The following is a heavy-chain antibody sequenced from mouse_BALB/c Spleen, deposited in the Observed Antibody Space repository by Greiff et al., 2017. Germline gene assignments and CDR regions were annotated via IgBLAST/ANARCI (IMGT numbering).Heavy chain of an antibody. V-gene: IGHV1-12*01. J-gene: IGHJ4*01. CDR3: ARRGYYYAMDY. CDR1: GYTFTSYN. CDR2: IYPGNGDT. Sequence: LQQPGAELVKPGASVKMSCKASGYTFTSYNMHWVKQTPGQGLEWIGAIYPGNGDTSYNQKFKGKATLTADKSSSTAYMQLSSLTSEDSAVYYCARRGYYYAMDYWGQGTSVTVSS.